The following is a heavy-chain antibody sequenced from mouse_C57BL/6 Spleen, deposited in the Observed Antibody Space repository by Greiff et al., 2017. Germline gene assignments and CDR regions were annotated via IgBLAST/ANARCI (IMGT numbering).Heavy chain of an antibody. V-gene: IGHV1-22*01. CDR1: GYTFTDYN. J-gene: IGHJ3*01. CDR2: INPNNGGT. CDR3: ARGHDYPAWFAY. Sequence: EVKLMESGPELVKPGASVKMSCKASGYTFTDYNMHWVKQSHGKSLEWIGYINPNNGGTSYNQKFKGKATLTVNKSSSTAYMELRSLTSEDSAVYYCARGHDYPAWFAYWGQGTLVTVSA. D-gene: IGHD2-4*01.